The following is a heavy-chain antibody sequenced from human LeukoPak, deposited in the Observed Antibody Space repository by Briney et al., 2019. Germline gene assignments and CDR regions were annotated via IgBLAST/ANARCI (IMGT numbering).Heavy chain of an antibody. CDR2: ISYDGSNK. CDR1: GFTFNTFG. V-gene: IGHV3-30*03. CDR3: ATDHGFHYGAYFDY. J-gene: IGHJ4*02. D-gene: IGHD4-17*01. Sequence: GGSLRLSCAASGFTFNTFGMHWVRQAPGKGLEWVAVISYDGSNKYPADSVKGRFTISRDNSKNTLYLQMNSLRAEDTAVYYCATDHGFHYGAYFDYWGQGTLVTVSS.